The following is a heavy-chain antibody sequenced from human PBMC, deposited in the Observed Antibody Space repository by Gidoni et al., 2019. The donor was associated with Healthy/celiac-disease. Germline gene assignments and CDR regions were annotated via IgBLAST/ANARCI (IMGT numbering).Heavy chain of an antibody. V-gene: IGHV3-30*03. CDR1: YG. CDR3: AGVDTPMGGFDY. D-gene: IGHD5-18*01. CDR2: ISYDGSNK. Sequence: YGMHWVRQAPGKGLEWVAVISYDGSNKYYADSVKGRFTISRDNSKNTLYLQMNSLRAEDTAVYYCAGVDTPMGGFDYWGQGTLVTVSS. J-gene: IGHJ4*02.